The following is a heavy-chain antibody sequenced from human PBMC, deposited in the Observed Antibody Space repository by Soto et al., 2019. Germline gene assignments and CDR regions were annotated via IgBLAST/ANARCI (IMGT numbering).Heavy chain of an antibody. D-gene: IGHD3-16*01. CDR2: INWKSDI. Sequence: GGSLRLSCAVSGFTFDDNAMHWVRQAPEKGLEWVSGINWKSDIGYADSVKGRFTISRDNAENSLYLQMNSLGAEDTALYYCAISQDRGGRTTFIYWGQGTQVTVSS. J-gene: IGHJ4*02. CDR3: AISQDRGGRTTFIY. V-gene: IGHV3-9*01. CDR1: GFTFDDNA.